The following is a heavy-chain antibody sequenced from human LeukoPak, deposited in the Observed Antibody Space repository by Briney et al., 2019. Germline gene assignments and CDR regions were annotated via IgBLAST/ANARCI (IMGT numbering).Heavy chain of an antibody. CDR1: GFTFSSYW. J-gene: IGHJ4*02. CDR2: IKQDGSEK. D-gene: IGHD3-9*01. Sequence: GGSLRLSCAASGFTFSSYWMSWVRQAPGKGLEWVANIKQDGSEKYYVDSVKGRFTISRDNAKNSLYLQMNSLRAEDTAVYYCARDSPYYDILTGYLDYWGQGTLVTVSS. V-gene: IGHV3-7*01. CDR3: ARDSPYYDILTGYLDY.